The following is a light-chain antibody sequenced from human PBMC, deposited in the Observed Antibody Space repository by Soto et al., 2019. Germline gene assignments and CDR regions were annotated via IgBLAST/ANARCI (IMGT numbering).Light chain of an antibody. CDR2: LNSDGSH. V-gene: IGLV4-69*01. J-gene: IGLJ2*01. CDR3: QTWGTGTVV. CDR1: SGHSRYA. Sequence: QLVLTQSPSASASLGASVELTCTLSSGHSRYAIAWHQQQPEKGPRYLMKLNSDGSHSKGDGIPDRFSGSSSGAERYLTISSLQSEDEADYYCQTWGTGTVVFGGGTKVTVL.